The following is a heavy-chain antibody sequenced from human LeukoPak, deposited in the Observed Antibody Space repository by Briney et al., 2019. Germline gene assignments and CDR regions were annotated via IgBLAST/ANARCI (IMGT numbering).Heavy chain of an antibody. D-gene: IGHD3-3*01. V-gene: IGHV3-11*01. CDR1: GFTFSDYY. Sequence: PGGSLRPSCAASGFTFSDYYMSWIRQAPGKGLEWVSYISSSGSTIYYADSVKGRFTISRDNAKNSLYLQMNSLRAEDTAVYYCARGVDDFWSGYQPYYFDYWGQGTLVTVSS. CDR2: ISSSGSTI. CDR3: ARGVDDFWSGYQPYYFDY. J-gene: IGHJ4*02.